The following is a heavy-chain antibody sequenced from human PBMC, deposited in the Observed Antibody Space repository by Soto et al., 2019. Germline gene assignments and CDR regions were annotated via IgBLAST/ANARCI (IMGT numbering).Heavy chain of an antibody. CDR2: IIPIFGTA. Sequence: GASVKVSCKASGGTFSSYAISWVRQAPGQGLEWMGGIIPIFGTANYAQKFQGRVTITADESTSTAYMELSSLRSEDTAVYYCARSPIFCSGGSCYTPYCMDVWGQGTTVTVPS. CDR3: ARSPIFCSGGSCYTPYCMDV. J-gene: IGHJ6*02. D-gene: IGHD2-15*01. CDR1: GGTFSSYA. V-gene: IGHV1-69*13.